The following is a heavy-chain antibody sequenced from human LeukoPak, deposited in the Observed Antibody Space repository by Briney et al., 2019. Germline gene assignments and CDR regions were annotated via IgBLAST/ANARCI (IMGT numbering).Heavy chain of an antibody. Sequence: GRSLRLSCAASGFTFSSYGMHWVRQAPGKGLEWVAVIWYDGSNKYYADSVKGRFTISRDNSKNTLYLQMNSLRAEDTAVYYCARDRGVFMVRGLEAFDIWGQGTMVTVSS. J-gene: IGHJ3*02. CDR1: GFTFSSYG. CDR2: IWYDGSNK. CDR3: ARDRGVFMVRGLEAFDI. V-gene: IGHV3-33*01. D-gene: IGHD3-10*01.